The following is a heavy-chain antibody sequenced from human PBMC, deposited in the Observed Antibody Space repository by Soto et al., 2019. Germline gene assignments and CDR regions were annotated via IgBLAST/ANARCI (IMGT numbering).Heavy chain of an antibody. CDR3: AREVYYDILTGYFDY. CDR2: IIPIFGTA. D-gene: IGHD3-9*01. V-gene: IGHV1-69*13. J-gene: IGHJ4*02. CDR1: GGTFSSYA. Sequence: SVKVSCKASGGTFSSYAISWVRQAPGQGLEWMGGIIPIFGTANYAQKFQGRVTITADESTSTAYMELSSLRSEDTAVYYCAREVYYDILTGYFDYWGQGTLVTVSS.